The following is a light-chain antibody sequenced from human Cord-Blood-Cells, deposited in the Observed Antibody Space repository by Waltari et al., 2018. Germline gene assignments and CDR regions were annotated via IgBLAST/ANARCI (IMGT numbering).Light chain of an antibody. J-gene: IGKJ2*03. Sequence: DIQMTQSPSSLSASVGDRVTITCQASQDISNYLNWYQQKPGKAPKLLIYDASKLETGGPSRFSGSGSGTDFTFTISSLQPEDIATYYCQQYDNLPPYSFGQGTKLEIK. CDR2: DAS. CDR1: QDISNY. CDR3: QQYDNLPPYS. V-gene: IGKV1-33*01.